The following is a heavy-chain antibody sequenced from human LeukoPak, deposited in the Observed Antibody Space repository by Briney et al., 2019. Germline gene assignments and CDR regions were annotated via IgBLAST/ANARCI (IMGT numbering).Heavy chain of an antibody. J-gene: IGHJ4*02. D-gene: IGHD6-13*01. V-gene: IGHV3-23*01. CDR3: VQSTAWYRSSWYLIY. Sequence: GGSLRLSCAASGFTFSSYAMSWVRQAPGKGLEWVSAISGSGGSTYYADSVKGRFTISRDNSRDTLNLQTNSLRAEDTAIYYCVQSTAWYRSSWYLIYWGQGILVTVSS. CDR2: ISGSGGST. CDR1: GFTFSSYA.